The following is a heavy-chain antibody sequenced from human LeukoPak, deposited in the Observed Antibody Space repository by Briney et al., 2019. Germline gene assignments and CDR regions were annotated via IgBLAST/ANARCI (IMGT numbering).Heavy chain of an antibody. CDR2: DIGSI. CDR1: GGSISSYY. Sequence: SETLSLTCTVSGGSISSYYWSWIRQPPGKGLEWIAYDIGSINYNPSLKSRVTISLDTSKNQFSLKLSSVTAADTAVYYCAGHHPRNTVDYWGQGTLVTVSS. V-gene: IGHV4-59*08. CDR3: AGHHPRNTVDY. J-gene: IGHJ4*02. D-gene: IGHD2/OR15-2a*01.